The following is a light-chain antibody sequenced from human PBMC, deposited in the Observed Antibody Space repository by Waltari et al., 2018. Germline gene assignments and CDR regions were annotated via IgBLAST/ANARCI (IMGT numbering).Light chain of an antibody. CDR1: QSVSNY. J-gene: IGKJ4*01. V-gene: IGKV1-39*01. Sequence: DIQMTQSPSSLSASVGDRVTITCRASQSVSNYLNWYQQRPGKAPKLLIYAASTLQSGVPSRFGGSGSGTDFTLTISSLQPEDFATDYCQQGYRTPLTFGGGTKVDIK. CDR3: QQGYRTPLT. CDR2: AAS.